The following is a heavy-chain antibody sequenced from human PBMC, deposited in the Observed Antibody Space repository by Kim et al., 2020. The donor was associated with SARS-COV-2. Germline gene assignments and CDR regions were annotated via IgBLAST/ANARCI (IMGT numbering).Heavy chain of an antibody. CDR2: ISAYNGNT. CDR3: ARDLTMVRGAPDYYYYGMDV. D-gene: IGHD3-10*01. CDR1: GYTFTSYG. Sequence: ASVKVSCKASGYTFTSYGISWVRQAPGQGLEWVGWISAYNGNTNYAQKLQGRVTMTTDTSTSTAYMELRSLRSDDTAVYYCARDLTMVRGAPDYYYYGMDVWGQGTTVTVSS. J-gene: IGHJ6*02. V-gene: IGHV1-18*01.